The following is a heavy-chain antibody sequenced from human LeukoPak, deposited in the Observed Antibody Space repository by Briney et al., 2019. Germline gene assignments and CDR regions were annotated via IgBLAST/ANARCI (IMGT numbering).Heavy chain of an antibody. CDR3: ARDPEDYGDYAFDY. J-gene: IGHJ4*02. D-gene: IGHD4-17*01. CDR1: GYTFTGYY. Sequence: ASVKVSCKASGYTFTGYYMHWVRQAPGQGLEWMGWISAYNGNTNYAQKLQGRVTMTTDTSTSTAYMELRSLRSDDTAVYYCARDPEDYGDYAFDYWGQGTLVTVSS. V-gene: IGHV1-18*04. CDR2: ISAYNGNT.